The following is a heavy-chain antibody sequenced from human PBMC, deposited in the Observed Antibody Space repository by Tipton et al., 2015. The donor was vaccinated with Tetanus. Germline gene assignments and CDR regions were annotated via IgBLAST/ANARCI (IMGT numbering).Heavy chain of an antibody. Sequence: SLRLSCAVYGGSFSNYFWRWIRQPPGKGLEWIGEISPSGNTNYNPSLKSRVTISADTSRNQFSLTLSSVTAADTAVYYCARGSGWADFWGQGTQVTVSS. CDR3: ARGSGWADF. CDR1: GGSFSNYF. D-gene: IGHD6-19*01. V-gene: IGHV4-34*01. J-gene: IGHJ4*02. CDR2: ISPSGNT.